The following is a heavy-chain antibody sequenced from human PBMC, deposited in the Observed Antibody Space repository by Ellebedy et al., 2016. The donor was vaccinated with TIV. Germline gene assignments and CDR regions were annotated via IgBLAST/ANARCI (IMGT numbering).Heavy chain of an antibody. Sequence: SGPTLVKPTQTLTLTCTFSGFSLSTSGMCVGWIRQPPGKALEWLALIYWDDDKRYSPSLKSRLTITKDTSKNQVVLTMTNMDPVDTATYYCAHCYGDPAGGNWYFDLWGRGTLVTVSS. CDR2: IYWDDDK. J-gene: IGHJ2*01. CDR3: AHCYGDPAGGNWYFDL. V-gene: IGHV2-5*02. D-gene: IGHD4-17*01. CDR1: GFSLSTSGMC.